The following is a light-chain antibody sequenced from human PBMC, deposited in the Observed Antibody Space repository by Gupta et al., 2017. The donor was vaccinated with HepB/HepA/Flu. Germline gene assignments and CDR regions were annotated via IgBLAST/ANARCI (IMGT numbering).Light chain of an antibody. CDR3: CSYAVSETFV. J-gene: IGLJ1*01. V-gene: IGLV2-11*01. Sequence: QSALTQPRSVSGSPGQSVTISCTGTSSDVGNYNYVSWYQQHPGKGPKLIIFDVSKRPSGVPDRFSGSKSGNMASLTXSXLQGEDXSDYYCCSYAVSETFVFGTGTTVTVL. CDR1: SSDVGNYNY. CDR2: DVS.